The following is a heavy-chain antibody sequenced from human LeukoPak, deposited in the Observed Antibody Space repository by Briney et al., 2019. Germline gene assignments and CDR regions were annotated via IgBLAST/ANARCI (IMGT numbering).Heavy chain of an antibody. CDR1: GGSISSGDYY. CDR2: IYYSGST. D-gene: IGHD3-3*01. CDR3: ARGWSGYPYYYYYYVDV. V-gene: IGHV4-30-4*08. Sequence: SETLSLTCTVSGGSISSGDYYWSWIRQPPGKGLEWIGYIYYSGSTYYNPSLKSRVTISVDTSKNQFSLKLSSVTAADTAVYYCARGWSGYPYYYYYYVDVWGKGTTVTVSS. J-gene: IGHJ6*03.